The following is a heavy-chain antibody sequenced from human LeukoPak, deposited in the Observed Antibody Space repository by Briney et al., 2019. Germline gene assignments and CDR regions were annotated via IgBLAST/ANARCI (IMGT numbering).Heavy chain of an antibody. CDR3: ARSYYYDSSGSNWFDP. CDR1: GGSISGYY. J-gene: IGHJ5*02. CDR2: IYTSGST. V-gene: IGHV4-4*07. Sequence: SETLSLTCTVSGGSISGYYWSWLRQPPGKGLEWIGRIYTSGSTNYNPSLKSRVTMSVDTSKNQFSLKLSSVTAADTAVYYCARSYYYDSSGSNWFDPWGQGTLVTVSS. D-gene: IGHD3-22*01.